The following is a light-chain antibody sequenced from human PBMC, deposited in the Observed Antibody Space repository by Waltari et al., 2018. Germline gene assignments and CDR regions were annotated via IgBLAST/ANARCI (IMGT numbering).Light chain of an antibody. J-gene: IGLJ2*01. Sequence: QVVVTQEPSLTVSPGGTVTLTCGATTGAVTSGQFPYWFLQKPGQAPRTLVYDTSNKHSGTPARFSGSLLGGKAALTLSGAQPEDEAEYYCSVSYSGHVIFDGGTKLTVL. CDR1: TGAVTSGQF. V-gene: IGLV7-46*01. CDR2: DTS. CDR3: SVSYSGHVI.